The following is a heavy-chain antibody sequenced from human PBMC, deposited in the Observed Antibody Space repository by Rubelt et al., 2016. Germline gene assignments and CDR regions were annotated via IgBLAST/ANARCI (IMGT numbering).Heavy chain of an antibody. D-gene: IGHD3-10*01. Sequence: QVQLQESGPGLVKPSETLSLTCTVSGGSVSSGSYYWSWVRQPPGKGLEWIVYLYYSGNTNYNSSLKSRVTISVETSKNQFCLNLSSVAAADTAVYFCARDRVTMVQGVIALSLVDYWGQGTLVTVS. CDR1: GGSVSSGSYY. V-gene: IGHV4-61*01. CDR2: LYYSGNT. J-gene: IGHJ4*02. CDR3: ARDRVTMVQGVIALSLVDY.